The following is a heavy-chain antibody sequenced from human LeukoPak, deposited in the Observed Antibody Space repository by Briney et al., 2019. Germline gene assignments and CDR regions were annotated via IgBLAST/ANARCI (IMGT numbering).Heavy chain of an antibody. CDR2: IYYTGSS. Sequence: PSETLSLTCSVSGGSIRSSDDYWGFVRQTPGKGLEWMGSIYYTGSSHYNPSLKSRATISVDTSKNQFSLKLTSVTAADTAVYYCTRAASSGPLFTYHMDVWGKGATVTVSS. V-gene: IGHV4-39*07. D-gene: IGHD3-22*01. CDR1: GGSIRSSDDY. J-gene: IGHJ6*03. CDR3: TRAASSGPLFTYHMDV.